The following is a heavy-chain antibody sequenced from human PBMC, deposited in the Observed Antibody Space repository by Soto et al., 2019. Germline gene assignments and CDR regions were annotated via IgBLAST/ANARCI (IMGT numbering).Heavy chain of an antibody. CDR3: ARGRTWFAP. Sequence: GGSLRLSCRVSGFTFSGYLMSWVRQAPGKGLEWVANIKEDGSETYYVDSVKGRFTISRDNAKNSVFLQMNSLRGEDTAVYYCARGRTWFAPWGQGTLVTVSS. J-gene: IGHJ5*02. CDR2: IKEDGSET. V-gene: IGHV3-7*01. CDR1: GFTFSGYL.